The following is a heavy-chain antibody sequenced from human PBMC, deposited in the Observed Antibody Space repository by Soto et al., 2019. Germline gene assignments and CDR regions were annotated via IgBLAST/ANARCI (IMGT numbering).Heavy chain of an antibody. J-gene: IGHJ4*02. D-gene: IGHD1-20*01. CDR2: IKQDGSEK. Sequence: EVLLVESGGGLVQPGGSRRLSCAASGFTFTSHWMSWVRQAPGKGLEWVANIKQDGSEKYYVDSVTGRVTIARDNAKNSLYLQINSLRGEDTAGNYCARGGDNWNACWIDYWGQGTLVTVSS. V-gene: IGHV3-7*01. CDR3: ARGGDNWNACWIDY. CDR1: GFTFTSHW.